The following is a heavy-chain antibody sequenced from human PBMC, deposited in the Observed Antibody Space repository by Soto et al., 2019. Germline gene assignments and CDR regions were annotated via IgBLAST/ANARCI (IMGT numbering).Heavy chain of an antibody. V-gene: IGHV3-15*01. CDR2: IKSKTDGGTT. CDR3: TTDIFVVVAATPDAFYI. D-gene: IGHD2-15*01. J-gene: IGHJ3*02. CDR1: GFTFINAW. Sequence: GGSLRLSCAASGFTFINAWMSWVRQAPGKGLEWVGRIKSKTDGGTTDYAAPVKGRFTISRDDSKNTLYLQMNSLKTEDTAVYYCTTDIFVVVAATPDAFYICGQGTTVTVSS.